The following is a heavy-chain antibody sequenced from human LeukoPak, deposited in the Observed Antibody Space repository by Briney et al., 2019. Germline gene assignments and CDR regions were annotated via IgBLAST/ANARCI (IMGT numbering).Heavy chain of an antibody. CDR2: IKAGNGDT. Sequence: ASVTVSFRASGYIFTMYVVHWVRQAPGQRPEWMGWIKAGNGDTKYSENVQDRLTITRDTSASTVYMELSSLTSEDTALYYCARDDRGVTCYPWGYWGQGTLVTVSS. CDR1: GYIFTMYV. J-gene: IGHJ4*02. CDR3: ARDDRGVTCYPWGY. V-gene: IGHV1-3*01. D-gene: IGHD2-15*01.